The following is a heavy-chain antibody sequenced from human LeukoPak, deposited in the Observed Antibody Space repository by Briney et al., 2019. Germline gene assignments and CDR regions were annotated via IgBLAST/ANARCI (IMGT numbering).Heavy chain of an antibody. CDR1: GFTFSNAW. CDR3: TTVGWQQLGTYYYYMDV. D-gene: IGHD6-13*01. Sequence: PGGSLRLSCAASGFTFSNAWMSWVRQAPGKGLEWVGRIKGKTDGGTTDYAAPVKGRFTISRDDSKNTLYLQMNSLKTEDTAVYYCTTVGWQQLGTYYYYMDVWGKGTTVTVSS. J-gene: IGHJ6*03. V-gene: IGHV3-15*01. CDR2: IKGKTDGGTT.